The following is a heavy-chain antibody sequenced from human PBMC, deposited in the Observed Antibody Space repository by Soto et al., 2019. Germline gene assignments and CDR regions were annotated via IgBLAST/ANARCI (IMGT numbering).Heavy chain of an antibody. J-gene: IGHJ1*01. Sequence: EVHLVESGGELVKPGGSLTLSCAASGFTFSNVWMSWVRQAPGNGLEWVGRIKSKIDGGTADYAAPVKGRFTISRDDSKSTLYLQMNSLRTVDSALYYCTTFYMDYCLNFQHWGQGTPVTVSS. CDR2: IKSKIDGGTA. CDR3: TTFYMDYCLNFQH. D-gene: IGHD4-17*01. CDR1: GFTFSNVW. V-gene: IGHV3-15*01.